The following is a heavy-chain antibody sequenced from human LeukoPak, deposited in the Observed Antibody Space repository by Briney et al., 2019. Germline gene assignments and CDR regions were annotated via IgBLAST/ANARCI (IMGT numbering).Heavy chain of an antibody. J-gene: IGHJ4*02. V-gene: IGHV1-69*13. CDR1: GGTFISYA. D-gene: IGHD1-1*01. Sequence: GASVKVSCKASGGTFISYAISWVRQAPGQGLEWMGGIIPIFGTANYAQKFQGRVTITADESTSTAYMELSSLRSEDTAVYYCARGWNPFPGFDYWGQGTLVTVSS. CDR3: ARGWNPFPGFDY. CDR2: IIPIFGTA.